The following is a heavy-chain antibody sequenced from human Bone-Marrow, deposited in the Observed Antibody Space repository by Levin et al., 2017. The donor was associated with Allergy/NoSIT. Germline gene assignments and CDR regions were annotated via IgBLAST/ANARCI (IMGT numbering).Heavy chain of an antibody. V-gene: IGHV3-30*04. D-gene: IGHD5-18*01. Sequence: SGGSLRLSCVASGFNFGTSPLNWVRQAPGKRPEWVAVISDDGRHRYYAAFVKGRFTISRDYSKNTVFLQMDSLRDDDTALYYCAKGAGYSYGSRFDLWGQGTLVAVSS. CDR1: GFNFGTSP. J-gene: IGHJ5*02. CDR3: AKGAGYSYGSRFDL. CDR2: ISDDGRHR.